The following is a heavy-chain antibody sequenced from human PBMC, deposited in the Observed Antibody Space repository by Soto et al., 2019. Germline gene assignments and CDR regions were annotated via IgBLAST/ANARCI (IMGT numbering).Heavy chain of an antibody. J-gene: IGHJ6*02. V-gene: IGHV3-66*01. CDR3: ARDPGYRNGMDV. CDR2: VYSGGTT. D-gene: IGHD5-18*01. CDR1: GFTVSSAY. Sequence: EVQLVESGGGLVQPRGSLRLSCAASGFTVSSAYMTWVRQAPGKGLEWLSTVYSGGTTYYADSVKGRFIISRDNSKNTLFLQMNNLRVEDTAMYYCARDPGYRNGMDVGGQGTTVTVSS.